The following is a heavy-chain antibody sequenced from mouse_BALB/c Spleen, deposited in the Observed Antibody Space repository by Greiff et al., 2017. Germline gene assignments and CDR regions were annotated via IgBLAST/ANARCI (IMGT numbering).Heavy chain of an antibody. CDR1: GYTFTSYW. CDR3: SRYLGRGAMDY. V-gene: IGHV1S81*02. CDR2: INPSNGRT. J-gene: IGHJ4*01. D-gene: IGHD4-1*01. Sequence: VKLQQPGAELVKPGASVKLSCKASGYTFTSYWMHWVKQRPGQGLEWIGEINPSNGRTNYNEKFKSKATLTVDKSSSTAYMQLSSLTSEDSAVYYCSRYLGRGAMDYWGQGTSVTVSS.